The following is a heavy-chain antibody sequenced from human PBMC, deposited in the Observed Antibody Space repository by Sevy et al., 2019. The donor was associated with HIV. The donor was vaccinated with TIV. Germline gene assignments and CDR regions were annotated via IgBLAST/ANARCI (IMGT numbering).Heavy chain of an antibody. CDR2: IYSGGTT. D-gene: IGHD3-22*01. V-gene: IGHV3-53*01. CDR1: GFSVSHNY. Sequence: GGSLRLSCAASGFSVSHNYMSWVRQAPGKGLDWVSVIYSGGTTYHADSVEGRFTISRDNSKNTLYLQMNNLRPEDMAVYYCARDLGYASRGYYIGYWGQGTLVTVSS. CDR3: ARDLGYASRGYYIGY. J-gene: IGHJ4*02.